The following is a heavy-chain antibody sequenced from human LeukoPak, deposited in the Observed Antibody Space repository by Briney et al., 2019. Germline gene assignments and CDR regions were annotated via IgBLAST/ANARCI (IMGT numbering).Heavy chain of an antibody. CDR3: ARGGHSSSWYRDAFDI. Sequence: SETLSLTCAVYGGSFSGYYWSWIRQPPGKGLEWIGEINHSGSTNYNPSLKSRVTISVDTSKSQFSLELSSVTAADTAVYYCARGGHSSSWYRDAFDIWGQGTMVTVSS. J-gene: IGHJ3*02. CDR2: INHSGST. V-gene: IGHV4-34*01. D-gene: IGHD6-13*01. CDR1: GGSFSGYY.